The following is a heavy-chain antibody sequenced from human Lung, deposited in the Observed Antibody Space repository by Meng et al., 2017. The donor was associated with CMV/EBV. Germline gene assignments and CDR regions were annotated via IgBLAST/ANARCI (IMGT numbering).Heavy chain of an antibody. CDR3: VKEMYWDQSYHGMDV. J-gene: IGHJ6*02. Sequence: GXXXRLXCAASGLTVNNNFLTWVRQGPGKGLEWVSAMYSGGSTYYTDSVKGRFTLSRDNSKNTLYLQMNRLRAEDTGVYYCVKEMYWDQSYHGMDVWGQGXTVTVSS. CDR2: MYSGGST. D-gene: IGHD2-8*02. V-gene: IGHV3-66*02. CDR1: GLTVNNNF.